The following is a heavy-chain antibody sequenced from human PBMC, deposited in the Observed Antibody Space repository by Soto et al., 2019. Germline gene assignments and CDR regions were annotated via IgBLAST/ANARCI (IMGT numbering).Heavy chain of an antibody. V-gene: IGHV1-69*01. CDR3: ARGNYGSESYNSWPLDY. CDR2: IIPIFGTA. D-gene: IGHD3-10*01. Sequence: QVQLVQSGAEVKKPGSSAKVSCKASGGTFSSYAISWVRQAPGQGLEWMGGIIPIFGTANYAHKFQGRVTITADESTSTAYMELRSLRSEDTAAYYCARGNYGSESYNSWPLDYWGQGTLVTVSS. CDR1: GGTFSSYA. J-gene: IGHJ4*02.